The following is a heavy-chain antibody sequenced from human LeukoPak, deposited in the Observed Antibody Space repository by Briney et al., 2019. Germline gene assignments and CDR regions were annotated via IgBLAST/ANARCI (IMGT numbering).Heavy chain of an antibody. V-gene: IGHV4-30-4*01. J-gene: IGHJ4*02. D-gene: IGHD3-9*01. Sequence: SQTLSRTCTVSGGSISSGDYYWSWIRQPPGKGLEWIGYIYYSGSTYYNPSLKSRVTISVDTSKNQFSLKLSSVTAADTAVYYCARGPLTGTLDYWGQGTLVTVSS. CDR3: ARGPLTGTLDY. CDR2: IYYSGST. CDR1: GGSISSGDYY.